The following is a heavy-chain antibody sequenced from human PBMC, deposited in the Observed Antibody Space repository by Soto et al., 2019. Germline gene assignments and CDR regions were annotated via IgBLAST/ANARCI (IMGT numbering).Heavy chain of an antibody. CDR2: IEHSGSS. CDR1: GGFISSGDYY. V-gene: IGHV4-31*03. CDR3: AREVVPATVDFYYYYIDF. D-gene: IGHD2-2*01. Sequence: QVQLQESGPGLVKPSQTLSLTCTVSGGFISSGDYYWNWIRQLPGKGLEWIGYIEHSGSSFYNPSLKGRVALALDTSKNQFSLKLNSVTAADTAVYYCAREVVPATVDFYYYYIDFLGKGTTVTVSS. J-gene: IGHJ6*03.